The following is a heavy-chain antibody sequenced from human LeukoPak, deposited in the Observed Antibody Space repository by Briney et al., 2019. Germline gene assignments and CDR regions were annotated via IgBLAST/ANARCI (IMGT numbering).Heavy chain of an antibody. V-gene: IGHV3-23*01. J-gene: IGHJ4*02. CDR3: ARNPRPGYSSGWIFDY. CDR1: GFTFRSYA. Sequence: GGSLRLSCSASGFTFRSYAMAWVRQAPGTGLGWVSAISNSGRNTYYADSVKGRFTISRDNSKNTLYLEMNSLRAEDTAVYYCARNPRPGYSSGWIFDYWGQGTLVTVSS. D-gene: IGHD6-19*01. CDR2: ISNSGRNT.